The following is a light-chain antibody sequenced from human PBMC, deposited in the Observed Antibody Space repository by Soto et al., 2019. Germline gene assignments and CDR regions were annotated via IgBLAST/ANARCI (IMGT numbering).Light chain of an antibody. CDR3: SSFTSSSTFV. CDR1: SSDVGRYNY. V-gene: IGLV2-14*03. Sequence: QSVLAQPASVSGSRGQSITISCTGTSSDVGRYNYVSWFQQRPGKVPKLIIYDVSNWPSGVSDRFSGSKSGNTASLTISGLQPEDEADYYCSSFTSSSTFVFGTGTKVTVL. J-gene: IGLJ1*01. CDR2: DVS.